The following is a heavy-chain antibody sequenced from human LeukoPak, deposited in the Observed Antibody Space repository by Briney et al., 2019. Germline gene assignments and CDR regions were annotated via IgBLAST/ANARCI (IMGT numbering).Heavy chain of an antibody. V-gene: IGHV3-21*01. D-gene: IGHD7-27*01. CDR3: ARVDGGTGDPVY. CDR2: ISSSSTYI. CDR1: GFTFSSYS. Sequence: PGGSLRLSCAASGFTFSSYSMNWVRQAPGKGLEWVSSISSSSTYIHYADSVKGRFTISRDNAKNSLYLQMNSLRAEDTAVYYCARVDGGTGDPVYWGQGTLVTVSS. J-gene: IGHJ4*02.